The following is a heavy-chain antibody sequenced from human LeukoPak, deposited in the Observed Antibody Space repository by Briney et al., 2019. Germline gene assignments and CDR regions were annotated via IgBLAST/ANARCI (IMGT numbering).Heavy chain of an antibody. CDR2: IIPIFGTA. CDR3: ARENYYGSGSYYMG. J-gene: IGHJ4*02. V-gene: IGHV1-69*01. D-gene: IGHD3-10*01. Sequence: GIIPIFGTANYAQKFQGRVTITADESTSTAYMELSSLRSEDTAVYYCARENYYGSGSYYMGWGQGTLVTVSS.